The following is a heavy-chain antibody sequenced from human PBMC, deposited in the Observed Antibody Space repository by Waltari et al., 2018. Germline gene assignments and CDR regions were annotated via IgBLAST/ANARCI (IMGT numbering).Heavy chain of an antibody. Sequence: EVQLVESGGDLVKPGGSLRLSCAASGFPFSSYEMNWVRQAPGKGLEWVSYISSSGSTIYYADSVKGRFTISRDNAKNSLYLQMNSLRAEDTAVYYCARGYSSSWYSPPIDYWGQGTLVTVSS. CDR1: GFPFSSYE. CDR2: ISSSGSTI. D-gene: IGHD6-13*01. CDR3: ARGYSSSWYSPPIDY. J-gene: IGHJ4*02. V-gene: IGHV3-48*03.